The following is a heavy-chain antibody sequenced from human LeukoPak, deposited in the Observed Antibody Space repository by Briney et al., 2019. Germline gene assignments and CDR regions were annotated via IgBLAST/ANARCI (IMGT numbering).Heavy chain of an antibody. D-gene: IGHD3-9*01. CDR1: GFTFDTYA. V-gene: IGHV3-23*01. CDR3: AKDATYEILTGYPIEY. CDR2: ISGDGGTT. Sequence: PGGSLRLSCAASGFTFDTYAMTWVRQAPGKGLEWVSSISGDGGTTYYADSVKGRFTVSRDNSKNTLYLQMNNLRAEDTAVYYCAKDATYEILTGYPIEYWGQGALVTVSS. J-gene: IGHJ4*02.